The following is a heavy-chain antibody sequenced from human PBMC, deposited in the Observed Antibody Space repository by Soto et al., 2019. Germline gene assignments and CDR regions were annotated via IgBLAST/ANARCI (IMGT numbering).Heavy chain of an antibody. D-gene: IGHD6-13*01. Sequence: PSETLSLTCTVSGGSISSYYWGWIRQPPGKGLEWIGSIYYSGSTYYNPSLESRVTISVDTSKNQFSLKLSSVTAADTAVYYCARHQSHSSSYVDPWGQGTLVTVSS. V-gene: IGHV4-39*01. CDR3: ARHQSHSSSYVDP. CDR1: GGSISSYY. CDR2: IYYSGST. J-gene: IGHJ5*02.